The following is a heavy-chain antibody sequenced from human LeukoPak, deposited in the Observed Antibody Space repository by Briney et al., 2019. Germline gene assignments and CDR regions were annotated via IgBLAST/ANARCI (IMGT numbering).Heavy chain of an antibody. D-gene: IGHD3-9*01. J-gene: IGHJ4*02. CDR1: GGSLSSYY. CDR2: IYTSGST. CDR3: AISYYDFLTGYYLDY. V-gene: IGHV4-4*07. Sequence: SETLSLTCTVSGGSLSSYYWSWIRQPAGKGLEWIGRIYTSGSTNYNPSLKSRVTMSVDTSKNQFSLKLSSVTAADTAVYYCAISYYDFLTGYYLDYWGQGTLVTVCS.